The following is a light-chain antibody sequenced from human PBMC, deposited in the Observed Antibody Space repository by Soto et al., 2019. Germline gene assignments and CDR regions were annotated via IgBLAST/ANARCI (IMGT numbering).Light chain of an antibody. Sequence: NFLLTQPHSVSESPGKTVTISCTRSSGSIGSAYVQWYQQRPGRAPTTVIYEDNQRPSGVPDRFSGSIDSSSNSASLSISGLKTDDEADYYCQSYHSGNVVFGGGTKLTVL. V-gene: IGLV6-57*04. CDR2: EDN. CDR3: QSYHSGNVV. CDR1: SGSIGSAY. J-gene: IGLJ2*01.